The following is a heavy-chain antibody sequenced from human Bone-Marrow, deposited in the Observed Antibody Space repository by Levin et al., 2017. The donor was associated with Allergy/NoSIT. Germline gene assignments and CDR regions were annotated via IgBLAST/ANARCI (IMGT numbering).Heavy chain of an antibody. CDR3: ARLGSESNGYVNGMDV. CDR1: GYSLTNYW. D-gene: IGHD3-22*01. V-gene: IGHV5-51*01. J-gene: IGHJ6*02. Sequence: PGGSLRLSCKGSGYSLTNYWIAWVRQMPGRGLEWMGIIYPGDSDTRYSPSFQGQVTFSADKSITTAYLQWSSLKASDTAMYFCARLGSESNGYVNGMDVWGQGTAVTVSS. CDR2: IYPGDSDT.